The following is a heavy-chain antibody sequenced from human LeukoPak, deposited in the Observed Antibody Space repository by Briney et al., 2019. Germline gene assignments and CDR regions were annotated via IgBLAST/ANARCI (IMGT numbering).Heavy chain of an antibody. CDR2: INHSGST. CDR3: ARGGPYSSSRVDYFDY. V-gene: IGHV4-34*01. CDR1: GGSFSGYY. J-gene: IGHJ4*02. D-gene: IGHD6-6*01. Sequence: SETLSLTCAVYGGSFSGYYWSWIRQPPGKGLEWIGEINHSGSTNYNPSLKSRVTISVDTSKNQFSLKLSSVTAADTAVYYCARGGPYSSSRVDYFDYWGQGTLVTVSS.